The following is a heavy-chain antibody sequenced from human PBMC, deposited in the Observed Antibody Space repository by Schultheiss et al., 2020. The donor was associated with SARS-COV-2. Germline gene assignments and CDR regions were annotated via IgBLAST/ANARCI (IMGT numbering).Heavy chain of an antibody. D-gene: IGHD4-17*01. Sequence: SQTLSLTCTVSGGSIHTNYWSWIRQPPGKGLEWIGEINHSGSTNYNPSLKSRVTISVDMSKNQFFLKLSSVTAADTAVYYCARTVYGDYFDYWGQGTLVTVSS. J-gene: IGHJ4*02. CDR1: GGSIHTNY. V-gene: IGHV4-34*01. CDR2: INHSGST. CDR3: ARTVYGDYFDY.